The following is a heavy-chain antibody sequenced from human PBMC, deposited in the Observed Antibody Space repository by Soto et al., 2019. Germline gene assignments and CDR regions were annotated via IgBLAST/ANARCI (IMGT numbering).Heavy chain of an antibody. CDR2: ISSNGGST. J-gene: IGHJ6*02. CDR1: GFTFSSYA. CDR3: VTEPSRYFVSYGLDV. V-gene: IGHV3-64D*06. Sequence: PGGSLRLSCSASGFTFSSYAMHWVRQAPGKGLEYVSAISSNGGSTYYADSVKGRFTISRDNSKNTLYLQMSSLRAEDTAVYYCVTEPSRYFVSYGLDVWGQGTTVTVSS. D-gene: IGHD3-9*01.